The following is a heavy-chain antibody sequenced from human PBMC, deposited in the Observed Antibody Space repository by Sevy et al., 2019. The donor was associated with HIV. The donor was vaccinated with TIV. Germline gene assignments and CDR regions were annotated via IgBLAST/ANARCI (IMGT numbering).Heavy chain of an antibody. CDR1: GFSVSSNY. CDR2: IHSGGKI. D-gene: IGHD2-15*01. Sequence: GGSLRLSCAASGFSVSSNYMSWVRQAPGKGPEWVSVIHSGGKISYADYVQGRLTISRDNSKNTLYLQMNSLIADDTAVYYCAREDIVLGEDNYYGIDVWGQGTTVTVSS. J-gene: IGHJ6*02. V-gene: IGHV3-53*01. CDR3: AREDIVLGEDNYYGIDV.